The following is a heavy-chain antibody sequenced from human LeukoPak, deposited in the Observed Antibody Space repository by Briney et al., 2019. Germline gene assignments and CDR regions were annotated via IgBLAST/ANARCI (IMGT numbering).Heavy chain of an antibody. V-gene: IGHV3-21*01. J-gene: IGHJ4*02. CDR2: ISSSSDL. CDR1: GFTFSRFS. CDR3: ARGIAVTAPDY. Sequence: PWGSLRLSCAASGFTFSRFSMNWVRQAPGKGLEWVSSISSSSDLYYADALKGRFTISRDNAKNSLYLQMNSLRADDTAVYYCARGIAVTAPDYWGQGSLVTLPS. D-gene: IGHD6-19*01.